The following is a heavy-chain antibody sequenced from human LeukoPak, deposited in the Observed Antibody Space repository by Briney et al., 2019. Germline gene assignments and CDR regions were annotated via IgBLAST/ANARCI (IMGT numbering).Heavy chain of an antibody. J-gene: IGHJ4*02. D-gene: IGHD3-10*01. Sequence: GGSLRLSCAASGFTFSSYSMNWVRQAPGEGLEWVSSISSSSSYIYYADSVKGRFTISRDNAKNSLYLQMSSLRAEDTAVYYCARARFGEGGYYFDYWGQGTLVTVSS. V-gene: IGHV3-21*01. CDR1: GFTFSSYS. CDR3: ARARFGEGGYYFDY. CDR2: ISSSSSYI.